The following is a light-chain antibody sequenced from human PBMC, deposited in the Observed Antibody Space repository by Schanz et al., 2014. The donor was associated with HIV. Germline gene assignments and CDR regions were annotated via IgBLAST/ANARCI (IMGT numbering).Light chain of an antibody. Sequence: QSALTQPRSVSGSPGQSVTISCTGTSSDVGGYNYVSWYQQHPGKAPKLMIYDVSKRPSGVPDRFSGSKSGNTASLTISGLQAEDEADYYCCSYAGSKHWLFGGGTKVTVL. J-gene: IGLJ2*01. CDR2: DVS. CDR3: CSYAGSKHWL. CDR1: SSDVGGYNY. V-gene: IGLV2-11*01.